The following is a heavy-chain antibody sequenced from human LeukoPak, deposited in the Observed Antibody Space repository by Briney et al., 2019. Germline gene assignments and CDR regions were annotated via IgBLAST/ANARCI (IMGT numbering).Heavy chain of an antibody. Sequence: PSETLSLTCTVSGGSISSSSYYWGWIRQPPGKGLEWIGSIYYSGSTYYNPSLKSRVTISVDTSKNQFSLKLSSVTAADTAVYYCASRLADAFDIWGQGTMVTVSS. CDR1: GGSISSSSYY. CDR3: ASRLADAFDI. V-gene: IGHV4-39*01. D-gene: IGHD6-19*01. CDR2: IYYSGST. J-gene: IGHJ3*02.